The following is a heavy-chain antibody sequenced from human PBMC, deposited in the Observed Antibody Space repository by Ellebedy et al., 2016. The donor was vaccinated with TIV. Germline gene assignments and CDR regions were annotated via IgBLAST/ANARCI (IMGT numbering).Heavy chain of an antibody. Sequence: MPSETLSLTCTVSGASISSSYWSWIRQTPGKDLEWIGYIPNTGRTNYNPSLQSRVTISVDTSRNQFSLTFRSLTAADTAVYYCARDRRGSYDFWGQGTLLAVSS. J-gene: IGHJ4*02. CDR3: ARDRRGSYDF. CDR1: GASISSSY. CDR2: IPNTGRT. D-gene: IGHD3-10*01. V-gene: IGHV4-59*01.